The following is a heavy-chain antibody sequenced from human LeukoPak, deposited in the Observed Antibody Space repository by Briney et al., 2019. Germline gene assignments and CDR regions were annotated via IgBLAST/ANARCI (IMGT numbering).Heavy chain of an antibody. CDR3: ASVGRSGSLDF. V-gene: IGHV4-59*08. CDR1: GGSISSYY. CDR2: IYYSGST. D-gene: IGHD3-10*01. J-gene: IGHJ4*02. Sequence: SETLSLTCTVSGGSISSYYWSWIRQPPGKGLEWIGYIYYSGSTNYNPSLKSRVTISVDTSKNQFSLEMNSVTAADTAVYFCASVGRSGSLDFWGQGTLVTVSS.